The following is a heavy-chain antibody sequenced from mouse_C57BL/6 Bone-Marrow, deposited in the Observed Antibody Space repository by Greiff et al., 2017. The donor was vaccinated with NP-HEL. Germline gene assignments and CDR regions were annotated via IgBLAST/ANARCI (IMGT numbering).Heavy chain of an antibody. J-gene: IGHJ3*01. CDR2: IDPSDSYT. CDR3: AMVTTAWFAY. D-gene: IGHD2-2*01. V-gene: IGHV1-69*01. Sequence: VQLQQPGAELVMPGASVKLSCKASGYTFTSYWMHWVKQRPGQGLEWIGEIDPSDSYTNYNQKFKGKSTLTVDKSSSTAYMQLSSLTSEDSAVYYCAMVTTAWFAYWGQGTLVTVSA. CDR1: GYTFTSYW.